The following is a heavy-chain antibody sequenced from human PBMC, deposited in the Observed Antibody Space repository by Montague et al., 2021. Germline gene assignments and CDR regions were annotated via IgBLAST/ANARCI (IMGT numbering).Heavy chain of an antibody. CDR1: GGSISSFY. V-gene: IGHV4-59*13. D-gene: IGHD5-18*01. CDR3: ARGRGNSYVSFDS. Sequence: SETLSLTCTVSGGSISSFYWSWIRQPPEKGLELIAYIYYSGSAGGTTNYNPSLKSRVTISVDSSKHQSSLQLTSVTTADTAVYYCARGRGNSYVSFDSWGQGTLISVSS. CDR2: IYYSGSAGGTT. J-gene: IGHJ4*02.